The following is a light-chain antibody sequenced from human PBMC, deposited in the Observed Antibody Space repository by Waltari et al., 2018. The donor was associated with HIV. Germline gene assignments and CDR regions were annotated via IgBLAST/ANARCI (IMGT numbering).Light chain of an antibody. CDR2: KDT. J-gene: IGLJ2*01. V-gene: IGLV3-25*03. CDR1: TLSKQY. CDR3: QSSDNSEHMI. Sequence: SSELTQPPSVSVSPGQTARISCSGDTLSKQYAYWYQQKPGQAPVVVIIKDTERPSGIPERFSGSSSGTTVTLTIRGVQAEDEADYYCQSSDNSEHMIFGGGTKLTV.